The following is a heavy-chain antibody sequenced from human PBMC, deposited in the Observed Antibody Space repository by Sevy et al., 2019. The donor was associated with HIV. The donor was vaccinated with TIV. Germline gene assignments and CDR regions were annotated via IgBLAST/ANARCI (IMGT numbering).Heavy chain of an antibody. J-gene: IGHJ6*02. Sequence: GGSLRLSCAASGFTFSSYGMHWVRQAPGKGLEWVAVISYDGSNKYYADSVKGRFTISRDNSKNTRYLQMNSLRAEDTAVYYCAKDSGYCTNGVCYTSHYYYGMDVWGQGTTVTVSS. D-gene: IGHD2-8*01. V-gene: IGHV3-30*18. CDR2: ISYDGSNK. CDR3: AKDSGYCTNGVCYTSHYYYGMDV. CDR1: GFTFSSYG.